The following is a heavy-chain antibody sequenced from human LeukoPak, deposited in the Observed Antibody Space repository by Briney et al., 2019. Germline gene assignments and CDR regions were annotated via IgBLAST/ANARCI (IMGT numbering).Heavy chain of an antibody. V-gene: IGHV3-15*01. CDR1: GFTFSNSW. Sequence: PGGSLRLSCAASGFTFSNSWMSGVRQAPGKGVEWVGRIKSKTDGGTTDYAAPVKGRFTISRDDSKTTLYLQMNSLNTEDTAVYYCTTSPAGATKLGYWGQGTLVTVSS. CDR3: TTSPAGATKLGY. D-gene: IGHD1-26*01. CDR2: IKSKTDGGTT. J-gene: IGHJ4*02.